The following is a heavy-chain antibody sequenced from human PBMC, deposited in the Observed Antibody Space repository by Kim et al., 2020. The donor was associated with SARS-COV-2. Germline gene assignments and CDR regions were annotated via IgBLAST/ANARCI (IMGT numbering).Heavy chain of an antibody. CDR2: INTNTGNP. CDR1: GYTFTSYA. V-gene: IGHV7-4-1*02. CDR3: ARGAGVSYDYVWGSYREELDY. Sequence: ASVKVSCKASGYTFTSYAMNWVRQAPGQGLEWMGWINTNTGNPTYAQGFTGRFVFSLDTSVSTAYLQISSLKAEDTAVYYCARGAGVSYDYVWGSYREELDYWGQGTLVTVSS. J-gene: IGHJ4*02. D-gene: IGHD3-16*02.